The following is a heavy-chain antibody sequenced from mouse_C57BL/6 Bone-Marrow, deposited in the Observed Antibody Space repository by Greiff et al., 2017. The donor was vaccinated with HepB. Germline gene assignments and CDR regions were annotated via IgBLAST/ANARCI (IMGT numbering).Heavy chain of an antibody. CDR1: GYTFTSYW. CDR3: ARWEGYYGVFYAMDY. D-gene: IGHD1-1*01. J-gene: IGHJ4*01. Sequence: QVQLQQPGAELVKPGASVKLSCKASGYTFTSYWMHWVKQRPGRGLEWIGRIDPNSGGTKYNEKFKSKATLTVDKPSSTAYMQLSSLTSEDSAVYYCARWEGYYGVFYAMDYWGQGTSVTVSS. CDR2: IDPNSGGT. V-gene: IGHV1-72*01.